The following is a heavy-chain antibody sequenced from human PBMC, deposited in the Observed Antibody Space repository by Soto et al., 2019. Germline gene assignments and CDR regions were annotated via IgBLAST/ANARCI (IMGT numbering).Heavy chain of an antibody. V-gene: IGHV4-31*03. CDR2: IYYSGST. J-gene: IGHJ3*02. Sequence: SETLSLTCTVSGGSISSGGYYWSWIRQHPGKGLEWIGYIYYSGSTYYNPSLKSRVTISVDTSKNQFSLKLSSVTAADTAVYYCARDWLGGYDAFDIWGQGTMVTVSS. D-gene: IGHD5-12*01. CDR3: ARDWLGGYDAFDI. CDR1: GGSISSGGYY.